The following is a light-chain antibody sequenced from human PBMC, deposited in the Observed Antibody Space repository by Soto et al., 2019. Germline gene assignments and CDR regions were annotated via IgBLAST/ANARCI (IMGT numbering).Light chain of an antibody. V-gene: IGKV1-16*01. J-gene: IGKJ1*01. CDR2: AAS. Sequence: DIQMTQSPSSLSASVGDSVTITCRASQDINNFLAWFQQKPGKAPKSLIFAASSLHSGVPSRFSGSGSGTEFTLTISSLQPDDFATYYCQQYNSYSTFGQGTKVDIK. CDR3: QQYNSYST. CDR1: QDINNF.